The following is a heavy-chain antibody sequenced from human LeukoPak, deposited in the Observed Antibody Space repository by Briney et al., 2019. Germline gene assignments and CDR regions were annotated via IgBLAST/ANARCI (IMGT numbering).Heavy chain of an antibody. CDR3: AKESRAPLGWGGMGV. D-gene: IGHD7-27*01. J-gene: IGHJ6*02. V-gene: IGHV3-23*01. Sequence: GGSLRLSCAASGFTFSSYAMSWVRQAPGKGLEWVSTISGSGYSTYYADSVKGRFTISRDNSKNTLSLQMNSLRAEDTAVYYCAKESRAPLGWGGMGVWGQGTTVTVSS. CDR2: ISGSGYST. CDR1: GFTFSSYA.